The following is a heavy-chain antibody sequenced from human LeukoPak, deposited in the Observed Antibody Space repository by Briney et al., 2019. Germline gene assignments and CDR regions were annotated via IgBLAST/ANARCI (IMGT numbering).Heavy chain of an antibody. CDR1: GGSISSSSYY. CDR3: ATIVVVPAAILGYFDY. Sequence: SETLSLTCTVSGGSISSSSYYWGWIRQPPGKGLEWIGSIYYSGSTYYNPSLKSRVTISVDTSKNQFSLKLSSVTAADTAVYYCATIVVVPAAILGYFDYWGQGTLVTVSS. CDR2: IYYSGST. V-gene: IGHV4-39*01. D-gene: IGHD2-2*02. J-gene: IGHJ4*02.